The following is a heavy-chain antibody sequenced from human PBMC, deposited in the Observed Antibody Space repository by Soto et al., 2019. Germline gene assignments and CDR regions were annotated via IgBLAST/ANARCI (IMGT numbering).Heavy chain of an antibody. J-gene: IGHJ4*02. V-gene: IGHV4-30-4*01. CDR3: ARDGLVDTSMPSFDY. CDR1: GGSISSGDYY. Sequence: QVQLQESGPGVVKPSQTLSLTCTVSGGSISSGDYYWGWIRQPPGKGLEWFGDIYYSGSTYYNPFLKSRVTISVDTSKNQFARKLGSVTAADTGVYYCARDGLVDTSMPSFDYWGQGTLVTVSS. CDR2: IYYSGST. D-gene: IGHD5-18*01.